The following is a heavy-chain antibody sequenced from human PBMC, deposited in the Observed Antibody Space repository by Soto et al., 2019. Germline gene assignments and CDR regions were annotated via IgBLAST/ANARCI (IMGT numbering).Heavy chain of an antibody. J-gene: IGHJ4*02. D-gene: IGHD2-15*01. CDR2: ISAYNGNT. CDR1: GYTFTRYG. CDR3: VVAAQPYYFDY. Sequence: SVKVSCKASGYTFTRYGISWVRQAPGQGLEWMGWISAYNGNTNYAQKLQGRVTMTTDTSTSTAYMELRSLRSDDTAVYYCVVAAQPYYFDYWGQGTLVTVSS. V-gene: IGHV1-18*01.